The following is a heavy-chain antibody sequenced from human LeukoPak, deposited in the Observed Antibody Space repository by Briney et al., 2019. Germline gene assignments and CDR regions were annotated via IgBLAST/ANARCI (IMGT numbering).Heavy chain of an antibody. V-gene: IGHV4-34*01. J-gene: IGHJ6*03. CDR1: GGSFSGYY. CDR3: ARQQRRIQIWPPSHYYMDV. CDR2: INHSGST. D-gene: IGHD5-18*01. Sequence: SETLSLTCAVYGGSFSGYYWSWIRQPPGKGLEWIGEINHSGSTNYNPSLKSRVTISVDTSKNQFSLKLSSVTAADTAVYYCARQQRRIQIWPPSHYYMDVWGKGTTVTVSS.